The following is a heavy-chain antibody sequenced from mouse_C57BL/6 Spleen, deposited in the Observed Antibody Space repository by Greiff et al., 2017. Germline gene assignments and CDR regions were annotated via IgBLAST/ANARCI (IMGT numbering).Heavy chain of an antibody. J-gene: IGHJ2*01. CDR3: ARGRYYGSSSFDY. CDR1: GYTFTSYW. CDR2: IDPSDSYT. Sequence: QVQLQQPGAELVMPGASVKLSCKASGYTFTSYWMHWVKQRPGQGLEWIGEIDPSDSYTNYNQKFNGKSTLTVDKSSSTAYMQLSSLTSEDSAVYYCARGRYYGSSSFDYWGQGTTLTVSS. D-gene: IGHD1-1*01. V-gene: IGHV1-69*01.